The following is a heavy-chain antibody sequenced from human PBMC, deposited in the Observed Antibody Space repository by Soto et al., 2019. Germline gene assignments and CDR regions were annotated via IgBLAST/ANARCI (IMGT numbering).Heavy chain of an antibody. Sequence: GGSLRLSCTVSGFAFNNYGINWVRQAPGKGLEWVSSISKSDYTYYSDSAKGRFTTSRDNAKNSVSLQMNTLRVEDTAVYYCAREDSIIIPAVSDFWGQGTLVTVSS. CDR1: GFAFNNYG. J-gene: IGHJ4*02. CDR3: AREDSIIIPAVSDF. CDR2: ISKSDYT. D-gene: IGHD2-2*01. V-gene: IGHV3-21*01.